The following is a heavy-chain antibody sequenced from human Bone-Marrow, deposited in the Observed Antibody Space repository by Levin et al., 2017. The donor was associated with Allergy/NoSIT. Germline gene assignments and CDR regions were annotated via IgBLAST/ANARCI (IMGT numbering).Heavy chain of an antibody. Sequence: PGGSLRLSCAASGFTFSSYGMHWVRQAPGKGLEWVAVIWYDGSNKYYADSVKGRFTISRDNSKNTLYLQMNSLRAEDTAVYYCARGGYCSGGSCLSYYYGMDVWGQGTTVTVSS. CDR3: ARGGYCSGGSCLSYYYGMDV. CDR1: GFTFSSYG. CDR2: IWYDGSNK. D-gene: IGHD2-15*01. V-gene: IGHV3-33*01. J-gene: IGHJ6*02.